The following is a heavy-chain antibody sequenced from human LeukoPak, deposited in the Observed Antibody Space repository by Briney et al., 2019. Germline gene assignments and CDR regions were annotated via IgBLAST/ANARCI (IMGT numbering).Heavy chain of an antibody. J-gene: IGHJ6*02. CDR2: TYYRSKWYN. CDR3: ARDRAESSSGWYDEGMDV. V-gene: IGHV6-1*01. D-gene: IGHD6-19*01. Sequence: SQTLSLTCAISGDSVSSNSAAWNWIRQSPSRGLEWLGRTYYRSKWYNDYAVSVKSRITINPDTSKNQFSLQLNSVTPEDTAVYYCARDRAESSSGWYDEGMDVWGQGTAVTVSS. CDR1: GDSVSSNSAA.